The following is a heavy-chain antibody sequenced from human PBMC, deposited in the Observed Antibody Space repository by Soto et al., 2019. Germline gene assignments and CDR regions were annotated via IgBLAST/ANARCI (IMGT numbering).Heavy chain of an antibody. CDR3: ARSIVVVTALDD. Sequence: VKVSCKASGYTFTSYAMHWLRQAPGQRLEWMGWINAGNGNTKYSQKFQGRVTITRDTSASTAYMELSSLRSEDTAVYYCARSIVVVTALDDWGQGTPVTVS. J-gene: IGHJ4*02. D-gene: IGHD2-21*02. CDR2: INAGNGNT. V-gene: IGHV1-3*01. CDR1: GYTFTSYA.